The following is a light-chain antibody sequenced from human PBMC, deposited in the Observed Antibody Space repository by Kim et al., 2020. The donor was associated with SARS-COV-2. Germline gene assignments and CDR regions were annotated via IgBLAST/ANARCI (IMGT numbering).Light chain of an antibody. V-gene: IGKV3-11*01. J-gene: IGKJ4*01. Sequence: EIVLTQSPATLSLSPGERATLSCRANQSVSNYLAWYQQKFGQAPRLLTYDASNRATGIPSRFSGSGSGTDFTLTISSLEPEDFAVYYCQQRSNWPPLTFGGGTKVDIK. CDR1: QSVSNY. CDR2: DAS. CDR3: QQRSNWPPLT.